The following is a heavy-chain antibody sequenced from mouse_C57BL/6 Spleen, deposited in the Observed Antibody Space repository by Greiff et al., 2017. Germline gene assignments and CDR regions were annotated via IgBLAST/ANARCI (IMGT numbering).Heavy chain of an antibody. CDR3: TSSAGYYTWFAY. J-gene: IGHJ3*01. CDR1: GYTFTDYE. CDR2: IDPENGGT. Sequence: VQLQQSGAELVRPGASVTLSCKASGYTFTDYEMHWVKQTPVHGLEWIGAIDPENGGTAYNQKFKGKAILTADKSSSTAYMELRSLTSEDSAVYYCTSSAGYYTWFAYWGQGTLVTVSA. D-gene: IGHD2-3*01. V-gene: IGHV1-15*01.